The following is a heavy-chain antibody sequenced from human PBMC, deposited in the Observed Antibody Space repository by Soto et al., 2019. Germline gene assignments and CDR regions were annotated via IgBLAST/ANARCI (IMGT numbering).Heavy chain of an antibody. CDR2: INPKRGGT. Sequence: ASVKVSCKASGYSFTDYHIHWVRQAPGQGLEWLGRINPKRGGTSTAQKFQGWVTMTRDRSISTVYMELTRLRSDDTAVYFCARGHSTDCSNGVCSFFYNHEMDVWGQGTTVTVSS. CDR3: ARGHSTDCSNGVCSFFYNHEMDV. CDR1: GYSFTDYH. V-gene: IGHV1-2*04. J-gene: IGHJ6*02. D-gene: IGHD2-8*01.